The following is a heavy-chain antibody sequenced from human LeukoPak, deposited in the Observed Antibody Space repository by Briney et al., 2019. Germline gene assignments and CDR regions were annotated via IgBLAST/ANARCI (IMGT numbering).Heavy chain of an antibody. CDR1: GFSFGDYG. V-gene: IGHV3-30-3*01. J-gene: IGHJ4*02. CDR3: ASGVGATN. D-gene: IGHD1-26*01. Sequence: PGGSLRLSCAASGFSFGDYGMHWVRQAPGKGLEWVAAISYDGGNEHYADSAKGRFIISRDNSKNTLYLQMNSLREEDTAVYYCASGVGATNWGQGTLVTVSS. CDR2: ISYDGGNE.